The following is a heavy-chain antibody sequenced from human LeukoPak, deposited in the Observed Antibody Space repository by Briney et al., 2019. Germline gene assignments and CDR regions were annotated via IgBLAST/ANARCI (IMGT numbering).Heavy chain of an antibody. V-gene: IGHV4-34*01. D-gene: IGHD2-2*01. Sequence: SETLSLTCAVYGGSFSGYYWSWIRQPPGKGLEWIGEINHSGSTNYNPSLKSRVTISVDTSKNQFSLKLSSVTAADTAVYYCARGPVVPAAMLDYWGQGTLVTVSS. CDR3: ARGPVVPAAMLDY. CDR1: GGSFSGYY. J-gene: IGHJ4*02. CDR2: INHSGST.